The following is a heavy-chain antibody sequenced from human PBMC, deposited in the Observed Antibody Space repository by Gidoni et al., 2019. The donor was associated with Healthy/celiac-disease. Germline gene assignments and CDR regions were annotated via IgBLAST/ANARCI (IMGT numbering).Heavy chain of an antibody. CDR2: ISGSGGST. D-gene: IGHD3-10*01. CDR1: GFTSSSYA. V-gene: IGHV3-23*01. J-gene: IGHJ4*02. CDR3: AKDQAPYYYGSGSQYFDY. Sequence: EVQLLESGGGLVQPGGSLRLSFAPSGFTSSSYAMSWVRQAPGKGLEWVSAISGSGGSTCYADSVKGRFTISRDNSKNTLYLKMNSLRAEDTAVYYCAKDQAPYYYGSGSQYFDYWGQGTLVTVSS.